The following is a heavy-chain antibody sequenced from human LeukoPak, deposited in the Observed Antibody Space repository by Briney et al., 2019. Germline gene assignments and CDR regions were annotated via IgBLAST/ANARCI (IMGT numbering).Heavy chain of an antibody. J-gene: IGHJ3*02. CDR1: GGSISSYY. V-gene: IGHV4-59*01. CDR3: ARDISMVNAFDI. CDR2: IYYSGRT. Sequence: SETLSLTCTVSGGSISSYYWSWIRQPPGKGLEWIGYIYYSGRTNYNPSLKSRVTISVDTSKNQFSLKLSSVTAADTAVYYCARDISMVNAFDIWGQGTMVTVSS. D-gene: IGHD5-18*01.